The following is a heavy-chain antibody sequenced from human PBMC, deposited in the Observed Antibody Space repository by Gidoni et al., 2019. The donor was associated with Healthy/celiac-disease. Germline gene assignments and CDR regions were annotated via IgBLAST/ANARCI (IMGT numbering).Heavy chain of an antibody. CDR1: GFTFDDYA. CDR2: ISWNSGSI. Sequence: DVQLVESGGGLVQPGRSLRLSCAASGFTFDDYAMHWVRQAPGQGLEWVSGISWNSGSIGYADSVKGRFTISRDNAKNSLYLQMNSLRAEDTALYYCAKDYIFQLDSSGYIDYWGQGTLVTVSS. V-gene: IGHV3-9*01. D-gene: IGHD3-22*01. J-gene: IGHJ4*02. CDR3: AKDYIFQLDSSGYIDY.